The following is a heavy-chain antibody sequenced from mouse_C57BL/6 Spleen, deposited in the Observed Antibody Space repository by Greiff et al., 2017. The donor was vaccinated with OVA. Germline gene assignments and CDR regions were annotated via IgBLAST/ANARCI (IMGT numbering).Heavy chain of an antibody. Sequence: VQLQQPGAELVKPGASVKVSCKASGYTFTSYWMHWVKQRPGQGLEWIGRIHPSDSDTNYNQKFKGKATLTVDKSSSTAYMQLSSLTSEDSAVYYCAMITTVVAFYAMDYWGQGTSVTVSS. V-gene: IGHV1-74*01. CDR1: GYTFTSYW. J-gene: IGHJ4*01. D-gene: IGHD1-1*01. CDR2: IHPSDSDT. CDR3: AMITTVVAFYAMDY.